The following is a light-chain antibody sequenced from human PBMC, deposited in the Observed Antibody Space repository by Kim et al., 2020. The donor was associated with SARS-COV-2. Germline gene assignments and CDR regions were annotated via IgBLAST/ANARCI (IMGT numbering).Light chain of an antibody. CDR2: EVT. CDR1: SSDFGTYNY. Sequence: PGPPVVISCSGTSSDFGTYNYLSWYQQHPGKAPKLMIYEVTKRPSGVPDRFSGSMSGNTASLTVSGLQAEDEADYYCTSHAANNYVFGTGTKVTVL. V-gene: IGLV2-8*01. J-gene: IGLJ1*01. CDR3: TSHAANNYV.